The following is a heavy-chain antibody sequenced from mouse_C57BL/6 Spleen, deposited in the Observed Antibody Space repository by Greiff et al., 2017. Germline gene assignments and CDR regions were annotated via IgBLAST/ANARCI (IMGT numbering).Heavy chain of an antibody. CDR2: IDPEDGDT. J-gene: IGHJ1*03. CDR1: GFNIKDYY. V-gene: IGHV14-1*01. CDR3: NMYYGSGYWCYDV. Sequence: EVQLQQSGAELVRPGASVKLSCTASGFNIKDYYMHWVKQRPEQGLEWIGRIDPEDGDTEYAPKFQGKATMTADTSSNTAYLQLSSLTSEDTAVYSCNMYYGSGYWCYDVWGTGTTVTVSS. D-gene: IGHD1-1*01.